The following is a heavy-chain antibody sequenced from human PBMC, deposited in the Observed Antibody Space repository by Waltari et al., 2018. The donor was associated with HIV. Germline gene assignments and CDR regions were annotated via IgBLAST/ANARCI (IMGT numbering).Heavy chain of an antibody. D-gene: IGHD1-26*01. CDR1: GGSISSSSYY. J-gene: IGHJ4*02. CDR2: IYYSGST. CDR3: ARRPEGGATPFDY. V-gene: IGHV4-39*01. Sequence: QLQLQESGPGLVKPSETLSLTCPVSGGSISSSSYYWGWIRQPPGKGLGWSGSIYYSGSTYYNPSLKSRVTISVDTSKNQFSLKLSSVTAADTAVYYCARRPEGGATPFDYWGQGTLVTVSS.